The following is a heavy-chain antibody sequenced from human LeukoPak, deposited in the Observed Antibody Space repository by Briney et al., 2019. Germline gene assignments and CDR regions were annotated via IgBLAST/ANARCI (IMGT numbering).Heavy chain of an antibody. CDR1: GGSISSYY. V-gene: IGHV4-59*01. D-gene: IGHD1-26*01. CDR3: ARYIVSYPHDAFDI. CDR2: IYYSGST. Sequence: SETLSLTCTVSGGSISSYYWSWIRQPPGKGLEWIGYIYYSGSTSYNPSLKSRVTISVDTSKKQFSLKLSSVTSADTAFYYCARYIVSYPHDAFDIWGQGTMVTVSS. J-gene: IGHJ3*02.